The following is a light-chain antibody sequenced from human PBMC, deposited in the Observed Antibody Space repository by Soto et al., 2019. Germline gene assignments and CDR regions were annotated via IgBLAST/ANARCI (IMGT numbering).Light chain of an antibody. Sequence: EIVMTQSPATLSVSPGERVTLSCRASQSVGSRVAWYQQKTGQAPRLLIYGASTRATGIPARFSGSGSGTEFTLTISNLQSEDFAVYFCQQYNNWPPSTFGHGTMLEIE. CDR2: GAS. J-gene: IGKJ2*01. V-gene: IGKV3-15*01. CDR3: QQYNNWPPST. CDR1: QSVGSR.